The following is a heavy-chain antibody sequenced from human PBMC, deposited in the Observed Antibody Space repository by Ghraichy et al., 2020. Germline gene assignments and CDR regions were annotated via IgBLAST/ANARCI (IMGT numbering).Heavy chain of an antibody. V-gene: IGHV1-46*01. D-gene: IGHD4-17*01. J-gene: IGHJ4*02. CDR3: AREYGDYFQVFDH. CDR1: GYSFSGYY. Sequence: ASVKVSCKASGYSFSGYYIHWVRQAPGQGLEWMGMINPNGGATTFVNKFQGRLTMTSDATLTTVSMELSSLRSEDTAVYYCAREYGDYFQVFDHWGQGSLVTFSS. CDR2: INPNGGAT.